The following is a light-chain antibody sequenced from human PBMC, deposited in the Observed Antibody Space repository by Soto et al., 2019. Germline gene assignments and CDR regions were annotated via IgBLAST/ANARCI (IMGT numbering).Light chain of an antibody. V-gene: IGLV2-8*01. CDR1: RSDVGGYNF. CDR3: SSYAGSNNVV. J-gene: IGLJ2*01. CDR2: AVS. Sequence: QSALTQPPSASGSPGQSVTISCTGTRSDVGGYNFVSWYRQHPGKAPKLLIYAVSQRPSGVPARFSGSKSGNRASLTVSGLQDEDEDDYYCSSYAGSNNVVFGGGTKVTVL.